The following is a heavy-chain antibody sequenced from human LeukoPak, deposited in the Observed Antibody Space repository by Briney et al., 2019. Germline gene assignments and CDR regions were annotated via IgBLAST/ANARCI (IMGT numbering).Heavy chain of an antibody. D-gene: IGHD2-8*01. CDR2: ISVSGGST. CDR1: GFTFSSYG. CDR3: AKVFFMDY. V-gene: IGHV3-23*01. Sequence: GGSLRLSCAASGFTFSSYGMSWVRQAPGKGLEWVAAISVSGGSTNYADSVKGRFTISRDNSKNTLYLQMDSLRAEDTAVYYCAKVFFMDYWGQGTLVTVSS. J-gene: IGHJ4*02.